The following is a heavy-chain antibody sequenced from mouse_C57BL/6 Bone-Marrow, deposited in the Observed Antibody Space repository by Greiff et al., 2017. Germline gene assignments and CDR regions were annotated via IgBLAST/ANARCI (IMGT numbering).Heavy chain of an antibody. J-gene: IGHJ2*01. Sequence: QVQLQQPGAELVMPGASVKLSCKASGYTFTSYWMHWVKQRPGQGLEWIGEIDPSDSYTNYNQKFKGKSTLTVDKSSSTAYMQLSSLTSEDSAVYYCARAGPYYSNLDYWGQGTTLTVSS. CDR1: GYTFTSYW. CDR3: ARAGPYYSNLDY. CDR2: IDPSDSYT. V-gene: IGHV1-69*01. D-gene: IGHD2-5*01.